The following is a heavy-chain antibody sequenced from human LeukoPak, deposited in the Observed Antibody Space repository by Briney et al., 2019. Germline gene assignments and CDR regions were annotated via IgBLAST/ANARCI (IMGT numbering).Heavy chain of an antibody. Sequence: QSGGSLRLSCAASGFTFSSYWMSWVRQAPGKGLEWVANIKEDGSEKYYVDSVKGRFTISRDNAKNSLYLQMNSLRAEDTAVYYCARLYSGSFLYYFYYYMDVWGKGTTVTISS. CDR1: GFTFSSYW. D-gene: IGHD1-26*01. CDR2: IKEDGSEK. CDR3: ARLYSGSFLYYFYYYMDV. J-gene: IGHJ6*03. V-gene: IGHV3-7*01.